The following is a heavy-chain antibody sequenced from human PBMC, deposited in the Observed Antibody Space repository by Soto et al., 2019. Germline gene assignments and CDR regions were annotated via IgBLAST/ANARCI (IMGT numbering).Heavy chain of an antibody. V-gene: IGHV3-23*01. Sequence: LLESGGDLVQPGGSLRLSCEASGFTFINYAMTWVRQAPGRGLEWVSSISSSGGNTYYAASVKGRFTVSRDNSKHTVFLEMNSLRGEDTDLSYCAKEGGGEILGPYFARGGLAVWGQGITVAVSS. CDR1: GFTFINYA. CDR3: AKEGGGEILGPYFARGGLAV. J-gene: IGHJ6*02. D-gene: IGHD3-10*02. CDR2: ISSSGGNT.